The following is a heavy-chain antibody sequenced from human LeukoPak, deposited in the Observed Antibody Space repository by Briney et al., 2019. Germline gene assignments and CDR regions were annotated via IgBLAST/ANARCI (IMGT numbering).Heavy chain of an antibody. CDR2: IIPIFGTA. CDR3: ARDHTGWFDP. CDR1: GGTFSGYA. Sequence: SVKVSCKASGGTFSGYAISWVRQAPGQGLEWMGGIIPIFGTANYAQKFQGRVTITADESTGTAYMELSSLRSEDTAVYYCARDHTGWFDPWGQGTLVTVSS. D-gene: IGHD2-8*02. J-gene: IGHJ5*02. V-gene: IGHV1-69*13.